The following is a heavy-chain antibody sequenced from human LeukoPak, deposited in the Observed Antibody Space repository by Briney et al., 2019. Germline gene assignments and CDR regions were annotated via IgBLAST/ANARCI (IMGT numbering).Heavy chain of an antibody. J-gene: IGHJ3*02. V-gene: IGHV3-9*01. CDR1: RFIFDDHG. Sequence: GGSLRLSCTASRFIFDDHGMHWVRQAPGKGLEWISGISWSSGIIGYADSVKGRFTISRDNAKNSLDLQMESLRAEDTAVYYCAKDTGSPADAITMEDNAFDIWGQGTMVTVSS. CDR3: AKDTGSPADAITMEDNAFDI. D-gene: IGHD3-3*01. CDR2: ISWSSGII.